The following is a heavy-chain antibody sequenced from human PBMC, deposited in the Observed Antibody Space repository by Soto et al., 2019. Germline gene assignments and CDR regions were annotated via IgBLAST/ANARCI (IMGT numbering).Heavy chain of an antibody. CDR1: GYTFTSYG. V-gene: IGHV1-18*01. D-gene: IGHD5-18*01. CDR2: ISAYNGNT. Sequence: GASVKVSCKASGYTFTSYGISWVRQAPGQGLEWMGWISAYNGNTNYAQKLQGRVTMTTDTSTSTAYMELRSLRSEDTAVYYCARAIDRAVDTAMVPNYYYYYLDVWGKGTTVTVSS. CDR3: ARAIDRAVDTAMVPNYYYYYLDV. J-gene: IGHJ6*03.